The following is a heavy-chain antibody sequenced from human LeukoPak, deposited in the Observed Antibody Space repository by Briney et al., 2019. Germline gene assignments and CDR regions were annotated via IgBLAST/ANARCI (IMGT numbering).Heavy chain of an antibody. CDR2: IYHSGST. CDR3: ASAYDFWSGPDAFDI. V-gene: IGHV4-30-2*01. CDR1: GGSISSGGYS. Sequence: SQTLSLTCAVSGGSISSGGYSWSWIRQPPGKGLEWIGYIYHSGSTYYNPSLKSRVTISVDRSKNQFSLKLSSVTAADTAVYYCASAYDFWSGPDAFDIWGQGTMVTVSS. J-gene: IGHJ3*02. D-gene: IGHD3-3*01.